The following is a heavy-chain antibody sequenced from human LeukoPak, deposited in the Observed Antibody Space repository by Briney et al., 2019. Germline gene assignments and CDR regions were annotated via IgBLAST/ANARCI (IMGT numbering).Heavy chain of an antibody. J-gene: IGHJ6*03. CDR3: ARLNYSNYVGYYYYMDV. CDR1: AGSYSGYY. CDR2: INHSGST. Sequence: SETLSLTCAVYAGSYSGYYWSWIRQPPGKGLEWIGEINHSGSTNYNPSLKSRVTISVDTSKNQFSLKLSSVTAADTAVYYCARLNYSNYVGYYYYMDVWGKGTTVTVSS. D-gene: IGHD4-11*01. V-gene: IGHV4-34*01.